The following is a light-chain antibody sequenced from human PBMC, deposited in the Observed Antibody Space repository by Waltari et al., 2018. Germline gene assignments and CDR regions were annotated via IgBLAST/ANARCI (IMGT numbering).Light chain of an antibody. Sequence: DIQMTQSTSSLSASVGDRVTITCQASQGINNYLNWYQQKPGKAPVLLIYDASNLETGVPSRFSGSGSVRHFTLTISSLQPEDLATYYCQQYDNLPPSITFGQGTRLEIK. J-gene: IGKJ5*01. V-gene: IGKV1-33*01. CDR1: QGINNY. CDR3: QQYDNLPPSIT. CDR2: DAS.